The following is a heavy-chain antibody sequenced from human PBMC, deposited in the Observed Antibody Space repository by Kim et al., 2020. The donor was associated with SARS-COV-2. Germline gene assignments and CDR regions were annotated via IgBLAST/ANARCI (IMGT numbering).Heavy chain of an antibody. CDR3: ARQGPSGYEPNYGMDV. CDR2: IYYSGST. Sequence: SETLSLTCTVSGGSISSSSYYWGWIRQPPGKGLEWIGSIYYSGSTYYNPSLKSRVTISVDTSKNQFSLKLSSVTAADTAVYYCARQGPSGYEPNYGMDVWGQGTTVTVSS. D-gene: IGHD5-12*01. J-gene: IGHJ6*02. V-gene: IGHV4-39*01. CDR1: GGSISSSSYY.